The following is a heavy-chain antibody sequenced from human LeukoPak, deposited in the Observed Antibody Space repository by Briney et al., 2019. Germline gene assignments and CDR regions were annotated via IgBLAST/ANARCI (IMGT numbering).Heavy chain of an antibody. V-gene: IGHV4-4*08. J-gene: IGHJ6*03. CDR3: ARVGSDYYGSGSYYTRYYMDV. CDR2: IYTSGST. Sequence: PSETLSLTCTVSGGSISSYYWSWIRQPPGKGLEWIGRIYTSGSTNYNPSLKSRVTISVDTSKNQFSLKLSSVTAADTAVYYCARVGSDYYGSGSYYTRYYMDVWGKGTTVTVSS. D-gene: IGHD3-10*01. CDR1: GGSISSYY.